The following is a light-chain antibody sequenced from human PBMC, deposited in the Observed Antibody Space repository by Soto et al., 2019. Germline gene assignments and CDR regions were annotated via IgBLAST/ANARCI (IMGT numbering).Light chain of an antibody. V-gene: IGKV3-20*01. CDR3: QQYGSSPLT. CDR2: GAS. J-gene: IGKJ3*01. Sequence: EIVLTQSPGTLSLSPGERATLSCRASQFIISSYLAWFQQKPGQAPRLLIYGASSRATGIPDRFSGSGSGTDFTRTISRLEPEDFAVYYCQQYGSSPLTFGPGTKVDIK. CDR1: QFIISSY.